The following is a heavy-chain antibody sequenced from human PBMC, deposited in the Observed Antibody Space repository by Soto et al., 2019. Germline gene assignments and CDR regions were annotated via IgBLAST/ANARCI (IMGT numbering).Heavy chain of an antibody. CDR2: ISRDGSHK. D-gene: IGHD1-26*01. CDR1: GFTFRNYA. Sequence: QPVGSLRLSCAASGFTFRNYAIHWVRQAPGKGLEWVAVISRDGSHKYYLDSVKGRFTISRDNSKDTVNLLMNSLRDDDSAMYYCARSRNSAVADSFDFWGQGTLVTVSS. V-gene: IGHV3-30*04. CDR3: ARSRNSAVADSFDF. J-gene: IGHJ4*02.